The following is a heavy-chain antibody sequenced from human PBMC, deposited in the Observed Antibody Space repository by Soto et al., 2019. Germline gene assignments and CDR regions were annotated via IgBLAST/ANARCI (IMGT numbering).Heavy chain of an antibody. Sequence: QVQLVESGGGVVQPGTSLRLSCTTSGFTFSTHAMHWVRQAPGKGLEWVAQIWHDGSNKYYADSVKGRFTISRDNSRNMVYVQMNSLRVEDTAVYYCARDGQQLAPYALDVWGQGTSVTVSS. CDR3: ARDGQQLAPYALDV. CDR1: GFTFSTHA. CDR2: IWHDGSNK. V-gene: IGHV3-33*01. J-gene: IGHJ6*02. D-gene: IGHD6-13*01.